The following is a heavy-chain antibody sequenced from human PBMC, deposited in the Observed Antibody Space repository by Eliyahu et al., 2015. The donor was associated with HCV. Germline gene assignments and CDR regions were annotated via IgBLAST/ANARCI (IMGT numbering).Heavy chain of an antibody. D-gene: IGHD4-17*01. V-gene: IGHV4-4*07. Sequence: QVQLQESGPGLVKPSETLSLSCTVSGGXISSYSWNWIRQPAGXGLEWIGRIYVSGSTNYNPSLKSRVTMSKDTSKNHSSLRLTSVTAADTAVYFCARDVASVTTGVWYFDLWGRGTLVTVSS. CDR3: ARDVASVTTGVWYFDL. J-gene: IGHJ2*01. CDR2: IYVSGST. CDR1: GGXISSYS.